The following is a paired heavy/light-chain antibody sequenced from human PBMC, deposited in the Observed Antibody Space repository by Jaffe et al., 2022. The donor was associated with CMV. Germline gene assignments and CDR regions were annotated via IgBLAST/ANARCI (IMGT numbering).Heavy chain of an antibody. V-gene: IGHV3-30*18. J-gene: IGHJ3*02. D-gene: IGHD1-1*01. CDR2: VSLEGISE. CDR3: ANGSPTTGGHSVPISSAFHI. CDR1: GFTFKNYG. Sequence: QVHLVESGGGVVQPGTSLRLSCVASGFTFKNYGMHWVRQAPGKGLEWVAVVSLEGISEYYADSVKGRFSVSREDSRNTVYLQMNSLRADDTAVYYCANGSPTTGGHSVPISSAFHIWGQGTMVTVSS.
Light chain of an antibody. J-gene: IGLJ2*01. V-gene: IGLV2-14*03. CDR1: SSDVGRYNY. Sequence: QSALTQPASVSGSPGQSITISCTGTSSDVGRYNYVSWYQQYPGKAPKLMIYDVSNRPSGVSNRFSGSKSANTASLTISGLQAEDEADYYCSSYTSSSTEIFGGGTKLTVL. CDR3: SSYTSSSTEI. CDR2: DVS.